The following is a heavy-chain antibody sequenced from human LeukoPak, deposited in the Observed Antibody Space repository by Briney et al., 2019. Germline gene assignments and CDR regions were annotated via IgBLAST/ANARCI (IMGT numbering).Heavy chain of an antibody. Sequence: GASVKVSCKVSGYTFIGYYIHWVRQAPGQGLEWMGWISAYNGNTNYAQKLQGRVTMTTDTSTSTAYMELRSLRSDDTAVYYCARVSGYCSSTSCYAGKAGYWGQGTLVTVSS. CDR3: ARVSGYCSSTSCYAGKAGY. J-gene: IGHJ4*02. D-gene: IGHD2-2*01. CDR1: GYTFIGYY. V-gene: IGHV1-18*04. CDR2: ISAYNGNT.